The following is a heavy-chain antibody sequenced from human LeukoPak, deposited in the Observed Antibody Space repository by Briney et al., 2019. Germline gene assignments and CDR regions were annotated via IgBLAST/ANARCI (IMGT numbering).Heavy chain of an antibody. Sequence: GGALRLSLAAPGFTFSSYSMKLVRQAPGKGLEVVSSITSSSSYIYHADSVKGRFTISRDNAKNSLYLQMNSLRAEDTAVYYCARVKVVAAFDIWGQGTMVIVSS. CDR2: ITSSSSYI. CDR1: GFTFSSYS. J-gene: IGHJ3*02. CDR3: ARVKVVAAFDI. V-gene: IGHV3-21*01. D-gene: IGHD3-22*01.